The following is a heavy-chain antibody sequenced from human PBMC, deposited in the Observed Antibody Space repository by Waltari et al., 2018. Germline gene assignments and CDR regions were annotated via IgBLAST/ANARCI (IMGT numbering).Heavy chain of an antibody. V-gene: IGHV4-38-2*01. J-gene: IGHJ6*03. CDR3: ARLNWNGYYYYYMDV. CDR2: IYHSGST. Sequence: QVQLQESGPGLVKPSETLSLTCAVSGYSFSSGYYWGWTRQPPGKGLEWIGSIYHSGSTYYNPSLKSRVTISVDTSKNQFSLKLSSVTAADTAVYYCARLNWNGYYYYYMDVWGKGTTVTVSS. CDR1: GYSFSSGYY. D-gene: IGHD1-20*01.